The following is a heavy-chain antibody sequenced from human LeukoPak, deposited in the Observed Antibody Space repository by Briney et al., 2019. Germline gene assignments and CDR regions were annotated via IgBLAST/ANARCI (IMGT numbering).Heavy chain of an antibody. V-gene: IGHV1-69*05. CDR1: GGTFSSYA. CDR2: IIPIFGTA. D-gene: IGHD2-2*01. CDR3: ARVHCSSTSCPLYYFDY. Sequence: SVKVSCKASGGTFSSYAISWVRQAPGQGLEWMGRIIPIFGTANYAQKFQGRVTITTDESTSTAYMELGSLRSEDTAVYYCARVHCSSTSCPLYYFDYWGQGTLVTVSS. J-gene: IGHJ4*02.